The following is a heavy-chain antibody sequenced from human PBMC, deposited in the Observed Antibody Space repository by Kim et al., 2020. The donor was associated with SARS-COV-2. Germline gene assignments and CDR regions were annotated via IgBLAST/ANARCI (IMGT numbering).Heavy chain of an antibody. CDR1: GFTFSSYA. J-gene: IGHJ4*02. CDR3: AREGAGLVIIGIDY. CDR2: ISYDGSNK. V-gene: IGHV3-30*04. D-gene: IGHD3-9*01. Sequence: GGSLRLSCAASGFTFSSYAMHWVRQAPGKGLEWVAVISYDGSNKYYADSVKGRFTISRDNSKNTLYLQMNSLRAEDTAVYYCAREGAGLVIIGIDYWGQGTLVTVSS.